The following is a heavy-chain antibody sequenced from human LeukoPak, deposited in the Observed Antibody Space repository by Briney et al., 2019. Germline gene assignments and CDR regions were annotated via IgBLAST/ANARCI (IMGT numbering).Heavy chain of an antibody. J-gene: IGHJ4*02. Sequence: PGGSLRLSCAASGFTVSSNYMSWVRQAPGKGLEWVSVIYSGGSTCYADSVKGRFTISRDNSKNTLYLQMNSLRAEDTAVYYCARVGSWFGELSGDYWGQGTLVTVSS. CDR2: IYSGGST. D-gene: IGHD3-10*01. CDR3: ARVGSWFGELSGDY. CDR1: GFTVSSNY. V-gene: IGHV3-66*01.